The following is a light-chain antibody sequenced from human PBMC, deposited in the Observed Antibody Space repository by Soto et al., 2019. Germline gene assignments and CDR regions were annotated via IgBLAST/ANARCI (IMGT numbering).Light chain of an antibody. J-gene: IGKJ1*01. CDR3: QQYNSYWT. CDR2: KAS. Sequence: DIQITQYPSTLSASVGNIVTITCRASQSISSWLAWYQQKPGKAPKLLIYKASSLESGVPSRFSGSGSGTEFTLTISSLQPDHFATYYCQQYNSYWTFGQGTKVEIK. CDR1: QSISSW. V-gene: IGKV1-5*03.